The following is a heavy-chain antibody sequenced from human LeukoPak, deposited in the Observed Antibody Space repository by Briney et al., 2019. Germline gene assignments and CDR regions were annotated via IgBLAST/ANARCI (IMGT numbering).Heavy chain of an antibody. V-gene: IGHV1-69*06. CDR3: ARDQGYYDILTGYYQRYYFDY. D-gene: IGHD3-9*01. CDR1: GGTFNIYA. J-gene: IGHJ4*02. Sequence: GASVKVSFKASGGTFNIYAISWVRQAPGQGLEWMGGIIPIFGTANYAQKFQGRVTITADKSTSTAYMELSSLRSEDTAVYYCARDQGYYDILTGYYQRYYFDYWGQGTLVTVSS. CDR2: IIPIFGTA.